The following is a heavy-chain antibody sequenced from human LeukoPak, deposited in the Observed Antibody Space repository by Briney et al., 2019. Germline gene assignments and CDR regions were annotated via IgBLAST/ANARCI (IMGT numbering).Heavy chain of an antibody. Sequence: GWSLRLSCAASGFTFSSYEMNWVRQAPGKGLEWVSYISSSSSTIYYSDSLKGRFTISRDNAKNSLYLQMNSLRAEDTAVYYCATGGGPGWFGELFRGYFFDYWGQGTLVTVSS. CDR3: ATGGGPGWFGELFRGYFFDY. D-gene: IGHD3-10*01. CDR1: GFTFSSYE. V-gene: IGHV3-48*03. J-gene: IGHJ4*02. CDR2: ISSSSSTI.